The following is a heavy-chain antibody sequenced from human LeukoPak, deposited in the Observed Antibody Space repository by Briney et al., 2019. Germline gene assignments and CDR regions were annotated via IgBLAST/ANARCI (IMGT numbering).Heavy chain of an antibody. D-gene: IGHD3-10*01. CDR1: EFTFSTYS. J-gene: IGHJ4*02. CDR3: ARAGVPGLFDY. Sequence: GGSLRLSCAASEFTFSTYSMNWVRQAPGKGLEWVSYISTSSSYIFYADSLKGRFTISRDNAKNSLYLQMDSLRAEDTAVYYCARAGVPGLFDYWGQGTLVTVSS. V-gene: IGHV3-21*01. CDR2: ISTSSSYI.